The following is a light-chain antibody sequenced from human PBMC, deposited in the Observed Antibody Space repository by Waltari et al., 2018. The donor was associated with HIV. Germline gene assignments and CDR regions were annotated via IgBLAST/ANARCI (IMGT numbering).Light chain of an antibody. CDR1: QSVSIN. Sequence: EVVMTQSPGTLSVSPGARVTLSCRASQSVSINVAWYQQKPGQAPRLLVYGASTRAIGIPARFSGSGSGTEFTLTISSLMSEDFAVYYCHQYNYWPEAFGQGTRVEIK. CDR3: HQYNYWPEA. J-gene: IGKJ2*01. V-gene: IGKV3-15*01. CDR2: GAS.